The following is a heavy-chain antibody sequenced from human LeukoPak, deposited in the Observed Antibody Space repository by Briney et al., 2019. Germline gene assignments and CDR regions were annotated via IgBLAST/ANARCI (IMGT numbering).Heavy chain of an antibody. Sequence: GGSLRLSCAASGFTFSSYEMNWGRQARGEGGEWGSYISSSGSTIYYADPVKGRFNIYRDNAKNSLYVKMNSQRAEDRAVYYCAELGITMIRGVWAKSTTLTISS. J-gene: IGHJ6*04. CDR1: GFTFSSYE. CDR3: AELGITMIRGV. D-gene: IGHD3-10*01. V-gene: IGHV3-48*03. CDR2: ISSSGSTI.